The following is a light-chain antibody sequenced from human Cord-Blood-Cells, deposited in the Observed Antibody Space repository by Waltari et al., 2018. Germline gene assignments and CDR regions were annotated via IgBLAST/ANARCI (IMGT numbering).Light chain of an antibody. CDR2: QDS. J-gene: IGLJ3*02. CDR3: QAWDSSTWV. Sequence: SYELTQPPSVSVSPGKTASITCSGDKWGDKYACWYQQKPGQSPVLVIYQDSKRPSGIPERFSGSNSGNTATLTISGTQAMDEADYYCQAWDSSTWVFGGGTKLTVL. CDR1: KWGDKY. V-gene: IGLV3-1*01.